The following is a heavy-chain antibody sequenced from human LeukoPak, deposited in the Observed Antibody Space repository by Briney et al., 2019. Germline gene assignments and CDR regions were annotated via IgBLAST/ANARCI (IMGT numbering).Heavy chain of an antibody. J-gene: IGHJ3*01. CDR3: ARRMITTSDTFDL. V-gene: IGHV4-59*01. CDR1: GDSMNKNF. CDR2: IFHSGTT. Sequence: SETLSLICSVSGDSMNKNFWSWIRQPPGKGLEWIGYIFHSGTTNYSTSLESRVTISLDTSKNQFSLMLTSVTAADTAVYYCARRMITTSDTFDLWGQGTMVTVSS. D-gene: IGHD3-16*01.